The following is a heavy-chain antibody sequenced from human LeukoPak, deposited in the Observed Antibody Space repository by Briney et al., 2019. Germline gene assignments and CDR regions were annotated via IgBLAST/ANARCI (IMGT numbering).Heavy chain of an antibody. CDR1: GYTFTSYG. CDR3: ARRTLFNYGYYYYGMDV. J-gene: IGHJ6*02. CDR2: ISAYNGNT. V-gene: IGHV1-18*01. Sequence: ASVKVSCKASGYTFTSYGISWVRQAPGQGLEWMGWISAYNGNTNYAQKLQGRVTMTTDTSTSTAYMELRSLRSDDTAVYYCARRTLFNYGYYYYGMDVWGQGTTATVSS. D-gene: IGHD4-11*01.